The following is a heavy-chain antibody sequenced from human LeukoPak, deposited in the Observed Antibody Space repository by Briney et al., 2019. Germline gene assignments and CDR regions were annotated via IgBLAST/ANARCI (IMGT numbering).Heavy chain of an antibody. CDR2: INPNSGGT. CDR3: ASHSIHTASVGESYYYYYGMDV. V-gene: IGHV1-2*02. D-gene: IGHD3-10*01. Sequence: ASVKVSCKASGYTFTGYYMHWVRQAPGQGLEWMGWINPNSGGTNYAQKFQGRVTMTRDTSISTAYMELSRLRSDDTAVYYCASHSIHTASVGESYYYYYGMDVWSQGTTVTVSS. J-gene: IGHJ6*02. CDR1: GYTFTGYY.